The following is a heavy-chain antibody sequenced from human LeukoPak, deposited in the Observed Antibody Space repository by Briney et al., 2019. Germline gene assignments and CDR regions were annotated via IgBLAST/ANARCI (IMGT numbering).Heavy chain of an antibody. CDR1: GFTFSSCG. D-gene: IGHD4-17*01. CDR2: ISYDGSNK. V-gene: IGHV3-30*19. J-gene: IGHJ4*02. CDR3: ASILRPFDY. Sequence: GGSLRLSCAASGFTFSSCGLHWVRQAPGKGLEWVAVISYDGSNKYYADSVKGRFTISRDNSKNTLYLQMNSLRAEDTAVYYCASILRPFDYWGQGTLVTVSS.